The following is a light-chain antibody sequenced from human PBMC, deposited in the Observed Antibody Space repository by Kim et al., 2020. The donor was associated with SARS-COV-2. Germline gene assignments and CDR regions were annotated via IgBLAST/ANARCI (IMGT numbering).Light chain of an antibody. Sequence: PGMQARVSCGGTGIGRKSVHWYQQKSGQAPVLVIYYDSDRPSGIPERFSGSNSGNTATLTISRVEAGDEADYYCQVWDSSSDHRVVFGGGTKVTVL. CDR1: GIGRKS. V-gene: IGLV3-21*04. CDR2: YDS. CDR3: QVWDSSSDHRVV. J-gene: IGLJ2*01.